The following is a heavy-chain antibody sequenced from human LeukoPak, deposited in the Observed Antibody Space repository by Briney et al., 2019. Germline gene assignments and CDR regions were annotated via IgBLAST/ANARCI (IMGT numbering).Heavy chain of an antibody. CDR1: GYTFTGYY. Sequence: ASVKVSCKASGYTFTGYYMHWVRQAPGQGLEWMGWVNPNSGGTNYAQKFQGRVTMTRDTSISTAYMELSRLRSDDTAVYYCARDPPRGSSGYYYGVYWGQGTLVTVSS. CDR2: VNPNSGGT. CDR3: ARDPPRGSSGYYYGVY. D-gene: IGHD3-22*01. J-gene: IGHJ4*02. V-gene: IGHV1-2*02.